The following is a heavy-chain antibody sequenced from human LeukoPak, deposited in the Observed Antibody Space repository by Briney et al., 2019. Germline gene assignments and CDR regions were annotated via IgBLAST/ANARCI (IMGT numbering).Heavy chain of an antibody. V-gene: IGHV3-74*01. J-gene: IGHJ3*02. CDR2: IKGDGSRT. CDR3: ATSNAFDI. Sequence: GGSLRLSCAASGFTFSTYWMHWVRQAPGKGLVWVSRIKGDGSRTNYADSVKGRFTISRDNSKNTLYLQMNSLRAEDTAVYYCATSNAFDIWGQGTMVTVSS. CDR1: GFTFSTYW.